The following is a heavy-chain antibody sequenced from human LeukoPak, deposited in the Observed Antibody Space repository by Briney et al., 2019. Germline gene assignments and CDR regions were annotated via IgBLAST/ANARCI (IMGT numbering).Heavy chain of an antibody. CDR1: GFTFSDYA. J-gene: IGHJ4*02. CDR3: ARGRPHGNDY. Sequence: GGSLRLSHAASGFTFSDYAMHWVRQAPGKGLEWVAATSYEGSNKFYADSVKGRVTISRDNSKNTLYLQMNSLRAEDTAVYYCARGRPHGNDYWGQGTLVTVSS. CDR2: TSYEGSNK. V-gene: IGHV3-30*03. D-gene: IGHD4-23*01.